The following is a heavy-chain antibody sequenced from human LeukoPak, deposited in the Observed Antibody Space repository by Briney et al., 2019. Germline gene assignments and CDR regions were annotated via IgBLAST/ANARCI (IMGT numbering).Heavy chain of an antibody. D-gene: IGHD6-13*01. V-gene: IGHV3-30*04. J-gene: IGHJ4*02. CDR2: ISDDGSNK. CDR3: AKDRETTASGTFDY. Sequence: GGSLRLSCSASGFTFSSYAMHWVRQAPGKGLEWVAVISDDGSNKNYADSVRGRFTISRDNSNNTLYLQMNSLRAEDTAVYYCAKDRETTASGTFDYWGQGTLVTVSS. CDR1: GFTFSSYA.